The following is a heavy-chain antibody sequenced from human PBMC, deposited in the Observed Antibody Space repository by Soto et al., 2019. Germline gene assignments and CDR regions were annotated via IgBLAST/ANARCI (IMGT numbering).Heavy chain of an antibody. D-gene: IGHD3-3*01. CDR2: MYPGDSDT. V-gene: IGHV5-51*01. Sequence: GESLKISCRGSGYDFNTNWFGWVRQLPGRGLEWVGIMYPGDSDTRYNPSLQGHVTLSVDVTVSTAFLQWRSLETSDTGMYFCARLTRDCNKPSCYYADHWGQGTQVTVSS. CDR1: GYDFNTNW. J-gene: IGHJ4*02. CDR3: ARLTRDCNKPSCYYADH.